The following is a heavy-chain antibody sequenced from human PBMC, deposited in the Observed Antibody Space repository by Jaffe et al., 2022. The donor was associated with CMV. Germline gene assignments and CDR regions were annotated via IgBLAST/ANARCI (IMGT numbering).Heavy chain of an antibody. V-gene: IGHV2-5*01. J-gene: IGHJ4*02. CDR3: AHRGYSYGHQGPFDY. CDR1: GFSLSTSGVG. Sequence: QITLKESGPTLVKPTQTLTLTCTFSGFSLSTSGVGVGWIRQPPGKALEWLALIYWNDDKRYSPSLKSRLTITKDTSKNQVVLTMTNMDPVDTATYYCAHRGYSYGHQGPFDYWGQGTLVTVSS. D-gene: IGHD5-18*01. CDR2: IYWNDDK.